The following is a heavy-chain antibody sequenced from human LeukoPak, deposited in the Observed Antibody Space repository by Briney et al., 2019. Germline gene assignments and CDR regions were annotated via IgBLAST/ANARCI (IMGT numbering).Heavy chain of an antibody. V-gene: IGHV3-43*02. CDR3: AKDRGYEVVFDP. CDR2: ISGDGDRT. Sequence: PGGSLRLSCAAPGFIFDNYAIHWVRQAPGKGLEWVSLISGDGDRTSYADSVKGRFTISRDNDKNSLYLQMNSLRIEDTALYYCAKDRGYEVVFDPWGQGTLVAVSS. J-gene: IGHJ5*02. CDR1: GFIFDNYA. D-gene: IGHD5-12*01.